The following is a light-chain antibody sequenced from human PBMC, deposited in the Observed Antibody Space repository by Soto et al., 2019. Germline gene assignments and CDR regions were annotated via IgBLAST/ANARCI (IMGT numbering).Light chain of an antibody. Sequence: QSALTQPRSVSGSPGQSVTISCTRTSSDVANYKYVSWYQQHPGKAPKLMIYDVNKRPSGVPYRFSGSKSGNTASLTISGLQAEDEADYYCCSYAGTYTRVFGTGTKV. CDR1: SSDVANYKY. V-gene: IGLV2-11*01. CDR3: CSYAGTYTRV. CDR2: DVN. J-gene: IGLJ1*01.